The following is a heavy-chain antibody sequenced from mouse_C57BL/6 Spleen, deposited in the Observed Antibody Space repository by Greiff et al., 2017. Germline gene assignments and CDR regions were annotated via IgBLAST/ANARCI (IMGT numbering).Heavy chain of an antibody. D-gene: IGHD2-4*01. Sequence: VQLQQSGPGLVQPSQSLSITCTASGFSLTSYGVHWVRQSPGKGLEWLGVIWRGGSTDYNAAFMSRLSITKDNSKGQVFFKMNSLQADDTAIYYCAKESDYDYAMDYWGQGTSVTVSS. CDR1: GFSLTSYG. J-gene: IGHJ4*01. CDR3: AKESDYDYAMDY. V-gene: IGHV2-5*01. CDR2: IWRGGST.